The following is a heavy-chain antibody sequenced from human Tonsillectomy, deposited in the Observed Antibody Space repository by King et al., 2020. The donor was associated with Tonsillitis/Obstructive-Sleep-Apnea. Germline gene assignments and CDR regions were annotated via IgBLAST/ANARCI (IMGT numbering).Heavy chain of an antibody. CDR3: ARPDHCGWGLY. Sequence: QLVQSGGGLVQPGGSLRLSCAASGFTFSSYWMSWVRQAPGKGLEWVANIKQDGSEKYYVDSVKGRFTISREHAKNSLYLQMSSLRAEGTSMYYCARPDHCGWGLYWGQGTLVTVSS. CDR2: IKQDGSEK. V-gene: IGHV3-7*03. CDR1: GFTFSSYW. D-gene: IGHD6-19*01. J-gene: IGHJ4*02.